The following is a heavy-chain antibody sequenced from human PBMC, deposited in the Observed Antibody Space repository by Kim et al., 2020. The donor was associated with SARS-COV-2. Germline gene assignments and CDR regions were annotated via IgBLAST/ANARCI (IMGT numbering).Heavy chain of an antibody. CDR1: GFTFSGSA. CDR2: IRSKANSYAT. CDR3: TRWRGYFDPGDYGMDV. J-gene: IGHJ6*02. V-gene: IGHV3-73*01. Sequence: GGSLRLSCAASGFTFSGSAMHWVRQASGKGLEWVGRIRSKANSYATAYAASVKGRFTISRDDSKNTAYLQMNSLKTEDTAVYYCTRWRGYFDPGDYGMDVWGQGTTVTVSS. D-gene: IGHD3-9*01.